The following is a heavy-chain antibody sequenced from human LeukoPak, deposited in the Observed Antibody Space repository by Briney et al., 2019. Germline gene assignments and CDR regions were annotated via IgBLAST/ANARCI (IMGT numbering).Heavy chain of an antibody. J-gene: IGHJ4*02. CDR1: GYSINSGYY. CDR2: IFNSGST. D-gene: IGHD3-3*01. V-gene: IGHV4-38-2*01. CDR3: ARQLVLGVKTFDS. Sequence: PSETLSLTCAVSGYSINSGYYWGWIRQSPGKGLEWIGSIFNSGSTYFNPSLNSLVTISLDTSKNHFSLELKSVTAADTALYFCARQLVLGVKTFDSWGQGTLVAVSS.